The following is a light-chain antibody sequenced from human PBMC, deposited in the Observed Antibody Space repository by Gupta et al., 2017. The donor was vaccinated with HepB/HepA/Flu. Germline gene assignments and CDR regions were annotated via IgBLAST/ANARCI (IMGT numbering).Light chain of an antibody. J-gene: IGKJ3*01. CDR3: QQANSFPPT. CDR1: QDVSTW. V-gene: IGKV1-12*01. CDR2: DAS. Sequence: DIQMSQSPSSVYASVGARVTITCRASQDVSTWLAWYQQKPGKAPEVLIYDASSLQSGVPSRFSGSGSGTDFTLTIGRLQPEDFATYYCQQANSFPPTFGPGTKVDIK.